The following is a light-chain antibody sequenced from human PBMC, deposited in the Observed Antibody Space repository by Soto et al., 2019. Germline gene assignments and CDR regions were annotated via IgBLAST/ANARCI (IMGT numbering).Light chain of an antibody. J-gene: IGKJ1*01. V-gene: IGKV1-39*01. Sequence: DIQLTQSPASLSASVGDTVTITCRAIQSITSYLNWYQQKPGTGPKLLIWAASSLQSGAPSRFSGSVSGTDFTLTISRLEPEDFAVYYCQQRSDWPPLWTFGQGTKVDIK. CDR3: QQRSDWPPLWT. CDR2: AAS. CDR1: QSITSY.